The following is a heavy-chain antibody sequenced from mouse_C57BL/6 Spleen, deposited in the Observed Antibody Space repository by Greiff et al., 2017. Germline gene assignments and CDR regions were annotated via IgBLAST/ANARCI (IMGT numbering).Heavy chain of an antibody. CDR1: GFTFSDYG. CDR2: ISSGSSTI. Sequence: EVNVVESGGGLVKPGGSLKLSCAASGFTFSDYGMHWVRQAPEKGLEWVAYISSGSSTIYYADTVKGRFTISRDNAKNTLFLQMTSLRSEDTAMYDCARPYGDDEYYFGYWGQGTTLTVSS. D-gene: IGHD2-2*01. J-gene: IGHJ2*01. V-gene: IGHV5-17*01. CDR3: ARPYGDDEYYFGY.